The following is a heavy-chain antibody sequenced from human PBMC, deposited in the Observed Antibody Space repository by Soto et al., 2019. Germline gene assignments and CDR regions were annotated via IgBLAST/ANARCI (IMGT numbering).Heavy chain of an antibody. Sequence: PSETLSLTCTVSGGSISSYYWSWIRQPPGKGLEWIGYIYYSGSTNYNPSLKSRVTISVDTSKNQFSLKLSSVTAADTAVYYCARVGVDTVNFDYWGQGTLVTVSS. V-gene: IGHV4-59*01. CDR3: ARVGVDTVNFDY. J-gene: IGHJ4*02. D-gene: IGHD5-18*01. CDR2: IYYSGST. CDR1: GGSISSYY.